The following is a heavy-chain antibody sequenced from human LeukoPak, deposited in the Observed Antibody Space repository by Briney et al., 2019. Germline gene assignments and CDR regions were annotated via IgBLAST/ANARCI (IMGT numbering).Heavy chain of an antibody. CDR3: ARAPMIGYYFDY. Sequence: PGGSLRLSCAASGFTFSSYSMTWVRQAPGKGLEWVSSISSSSSYIYYADSVKGRFTISRDNAKNSLYLQMNSLRAEDTAVYYCARAPMIGYYFDYWGQGTLVTVSS. J-gene: IGHJ4*02. V-gene: IGHV3-21*01. CDR1: GFTFSSYS. D-gene: IGHD3-22*01. CDR2: ISSSSSYI.